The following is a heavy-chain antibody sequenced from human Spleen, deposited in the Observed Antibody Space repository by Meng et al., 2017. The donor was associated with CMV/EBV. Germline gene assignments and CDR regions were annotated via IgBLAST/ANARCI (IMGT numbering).Heavy chain of an antibody. Sequence: AGFRFGGTTITWVRKASVGGMEWIATLTSGGGAFYAASVKDRFTISRDNSKNTLSLQMNSLRAEDKALFYCAKDLNYGGISGLDYWGQGTLVTVSS. CDR3: AKDLNYGGISGLDY. J-gene: IGHJ4*02. CDR1: GFRFGGTT. V-gene: IGHV3-23*01. D-gene: IGHD2-21*01. CDR2: LTSGGGA.